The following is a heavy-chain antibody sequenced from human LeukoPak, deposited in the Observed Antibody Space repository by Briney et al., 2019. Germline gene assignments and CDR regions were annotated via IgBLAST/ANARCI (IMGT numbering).Heavy chain of an antibody. J-gene: IGHJ6*02. D-gene: IGHD3-22*01. Sequence: SVKVSCKASGGTFSSYAISWVRQAPGQGLEWMGRIIPILGIANYAQKFQGRVTITADKSTSTAYMELSSLRSEDTAVYYCAIPYYYDSSGYYVGYYGMDVWGQGTTVTVSS. CDR1: GGTFSSYA. CDR2: IIPILGIA. CDR3: AIPYYYDSSGYYVGYYGMDV. V-gene: IGHV1-69*04.